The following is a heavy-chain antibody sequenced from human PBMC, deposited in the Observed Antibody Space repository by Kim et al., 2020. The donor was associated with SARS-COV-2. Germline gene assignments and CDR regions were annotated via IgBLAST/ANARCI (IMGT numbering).Heavy chain of an antibody. CDR1: GFTFSSYW. CDR2: INSDGSST. J-gene: IGHJ4*02. CDR3: ARAGPQACSSTSCYRRGFDY. D-gene: IGHD2-2*02. Sequence: GGSLRLSCAASGFTFSSYWMHWVRQAPGKGLVWVSRINSDGSSTSYADSVKGRFTISRDNAKNTLYLQMNSLRAEDTAVYYCARAGPQACSSTSCYRRGFDYWGQGTLVTVSS. V-gene: IGHV3-74*01.